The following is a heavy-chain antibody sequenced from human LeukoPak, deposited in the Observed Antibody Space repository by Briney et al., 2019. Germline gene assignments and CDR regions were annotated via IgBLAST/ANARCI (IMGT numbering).Heavy chain of an antibody. Sequence: PGGSLRLSCAASRFTFSSYWMSWVRQAPGKGLEWVANIKQDGTEKYYVDSVKGRFTLSRDNSKNTVDLQMNSLRAEDTALYYCARDYNWGTDYWGQGTLVTVSS. V-gene: IGHV3-7*01. D-gene: IGHD7-27*01. CDR1: RFTFSSYW. CDR2: IKQDGTEK. CDR3: ARDYNWGTDY. J-gene: IGHJ4*02.